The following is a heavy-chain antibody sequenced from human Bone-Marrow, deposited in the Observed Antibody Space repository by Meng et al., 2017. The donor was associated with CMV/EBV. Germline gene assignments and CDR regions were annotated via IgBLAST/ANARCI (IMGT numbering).Heavy chain of an antibody. CDR1: GFTFSSYW. J-gene: IGHJ4*02. CDR3: ARDPAYYDFWSGYAYYFDY. Sequence: LSLTCAASGFTFSSYWMHWVRQAPGKGLVWVSRINSDGSSTSYADSVKGRFTISRDNAKNTLYLQMNSLRAEDTAVYYCARDPAYYDFWSGYAYYFDYWGQGTLVTVPS. V-gene: IGHV3-74*01. D-gene: IGHD3-3*01. CDR2: INSDGSST.